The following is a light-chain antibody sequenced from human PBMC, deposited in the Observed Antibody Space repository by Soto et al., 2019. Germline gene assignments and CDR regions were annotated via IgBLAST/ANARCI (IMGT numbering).Light chain of an antibody. CDR2: DVT. J-gene: IGLJ1*01. Sequence: QSVLTQPASVSGSPGQSITISCTGTSRDVGGYNYVSWYQHHPGKAPKLIIYDVTNRPSGVSNPFSGFKSGNTASLTISGLQPEDEADYYCSSYTTSNTRQIVFGTGTKVTVL. CDR1: SRDVGGYNY. V-gene: IGLV2-14*03. CDR3: SSYTTSNTRQIV.